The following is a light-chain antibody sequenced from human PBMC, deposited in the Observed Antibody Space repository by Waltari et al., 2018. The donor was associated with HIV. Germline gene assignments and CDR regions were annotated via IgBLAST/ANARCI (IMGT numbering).Light chain of an antibody. CDR1: RSNIGAGFD. J-gene: IGLJ2*01. Sequence: QSVLTQPPSVSGAPGQRVTIACTGTRSNIGAGFDVHWYQQIPGNAPKLLIYDNNVRPSGVRGRFAGSKSGTAASLSITGLRSEDEADYYCQSYDRSQSGSLVFGGGTKLTVL. V-gene: IGLV1-40*01. CDR3: QSYDRSQSGSLV. CDR2: DNN.